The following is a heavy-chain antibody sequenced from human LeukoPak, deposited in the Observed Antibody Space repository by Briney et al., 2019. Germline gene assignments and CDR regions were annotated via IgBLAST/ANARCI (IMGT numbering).Heavy chain of an antibody. V-gene: IGHV3-7*01. CDR3: VRGGTYWTVS. J-gene: IGHJ5*01. Sequence: GGSLRLSCAASGFVFRASYMSWVRKAPGKGLEWVATIKPDGSEKYHVDSVSGRFTISRDNTNDSLFLQMNSLRVDDTAVYYCVRGGTYWTVSWGQGTLVNVS. CDR1: GFVFRASY. CDR2: IKPDGSEK.